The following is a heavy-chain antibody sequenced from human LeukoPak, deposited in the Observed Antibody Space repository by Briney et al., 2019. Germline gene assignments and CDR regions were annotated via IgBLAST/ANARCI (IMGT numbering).Heavy chain of an antibody. J-gene: IGHJ6*02. V-gene: IGHV3-9*01. Sequence: QPGRSLRLSCAASGFTFDDYAMHWVRQAPGKGLEWVSGISWSSGSIGYADSVKGRFTISRDNAKNSLYLQMNSLRAEDTAVYYCANPYGDSYYYYGMDVWGQGTTVTVSS. CDR3: ANPYGDSYYYYGMDV. D-gene: IGHD4-17*01. CDR1: GFTFDDYA. CDR2: ISWSSGSI.